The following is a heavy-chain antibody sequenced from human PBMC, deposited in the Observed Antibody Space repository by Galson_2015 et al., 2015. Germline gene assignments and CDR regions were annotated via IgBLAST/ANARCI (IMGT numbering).Heavy chain of an antibody. CDR3: ARRRDYFDY. CDR2: IYHSGTT. V-gene: IGHV4-59*01. J-gene: IGHJ4*02. CDR1: GASISSYY. Sequence: ETLSLTCTVSGASISSYYWSWVRQPPGKGLEWIGYIYHSGTTNYNPSLKSRVTISVDTSKNQFSLKLSSVTAADTAVYCCARRRDYFDYWGQGTLVTVSS.